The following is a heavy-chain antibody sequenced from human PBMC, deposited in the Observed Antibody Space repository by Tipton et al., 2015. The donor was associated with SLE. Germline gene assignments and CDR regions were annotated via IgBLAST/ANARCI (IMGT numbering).Heavy chain of an antibody. D-gene: IGHD2-15*01. CDR1: GFTVSSNY. CDR3: ARVYRWYCFDC. CDR2: IYSGVST. Sequence: SLRLSCAASGFTVSSNYMSWVRKAPGKGLEWVSVIYSGVSTHYAGSVKVRFTISRDNSKNKLYLQMNSLRAEGTAVYYCARVYRWYCFDCWCQGTLVTVSS. J-gene: IGHJ4*02. V-gene: IGHV3-66*01.